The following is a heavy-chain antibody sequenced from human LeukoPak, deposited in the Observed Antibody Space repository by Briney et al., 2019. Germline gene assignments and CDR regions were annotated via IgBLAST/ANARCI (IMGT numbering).Heavy chain of an antibody. CDR3: ARVPGVTTVTTWSWFDP. CDR2: ISGSGGST. J-gene: IGHJ5*02. CDR1: GFTFSSYA. V-gene: IGHV3-23*01. D-gene: IGHD4-11*01. Sequence: PGGSLRLSCAASGFTFSSYAMSWVRQAPGKGLEWVSAISGSGGSTYYADSVKGRFTISRDNAKNTLYLQMNSLRAEDTAVYYCARVPGVTTVTTWSWFDPWGQGTLVTVSS.